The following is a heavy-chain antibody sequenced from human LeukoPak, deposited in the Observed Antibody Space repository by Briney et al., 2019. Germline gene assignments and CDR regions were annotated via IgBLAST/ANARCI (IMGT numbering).Heavy chain of an antibody. CDR1: GFTFSSYW. D-gene: IGHD6-13*01. Sequence: GGSLRLSCAASGFTFSSYWMHWVRQAPGKGLVWVSRINTDGSSTSYADSVKGRVTISRDNAKNTLYLQMNSLRAEDTAVYYCARETYSSNLDYWGKGTLVTVSS. CDR2: INTDGSST. CDR3: ARETYSSNLDY. J-gene: IGHJ4*02. V-gene: IGHV3-74*01.